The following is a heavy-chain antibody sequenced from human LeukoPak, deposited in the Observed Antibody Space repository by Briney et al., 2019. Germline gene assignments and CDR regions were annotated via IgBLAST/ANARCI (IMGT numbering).Heavy chain of an antibody. J-gene: IGHJ4*02. D-gene: IGHD5-12*01. V-gene: IGHV5-51*01. CDR1: GYTFAKYW. CDR3: AREDLLRDIYYFDY. Sequence: GESLKISCQASGYTFAKYWIGWVRQMPGKGLEWMGIIYPGDSDTRYSPSFQGQVTISADKSISTAYLQWSSLKASDTAMYYCAREDLLRDIYYFDYWGQGTLVTVSS. CDR2: IYPGDSDT.